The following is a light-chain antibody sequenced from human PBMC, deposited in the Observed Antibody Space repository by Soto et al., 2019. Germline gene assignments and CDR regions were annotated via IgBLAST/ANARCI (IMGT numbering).Light chain of an antibody. CDR3: HQYNNWPPYT. J-gene: IGKJ2*01. Sequence: EIVMTQSPDTLSVSPGERVTLSCRASQSVSSDLAWYQQKPGQAPRLLIYGASTRATDVAARFSGSGSGTDFPLTISSLQSEDFAVYYCHQYNNWPPYTFGQGTKLEIK. CDR2: GAS. CDR1: QSVSSD. V-gene: IGKV3-15*01.